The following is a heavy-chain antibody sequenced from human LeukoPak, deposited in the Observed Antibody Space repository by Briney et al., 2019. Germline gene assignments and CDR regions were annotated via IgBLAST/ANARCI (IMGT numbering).Heavy chain of an antibody. CDR3: ARYEQRPGVTASDP. J-gene: IGHJ5*02. CDR2: INPDGSWT. Sequence: PGGSLRLSCAASGFTFNSYWMVWFRQAPGKGLVWVYCINPDGSWTLHADSVKGRFAISRDYARNTLYLQMNSLGVEDTAMYYCARYEQRPGVTASDPWSQGTLVTVSS. D-gene: IGHD2-21*02. V-gene: IGHV3-74*01. CDR1: GFTFNSYW.